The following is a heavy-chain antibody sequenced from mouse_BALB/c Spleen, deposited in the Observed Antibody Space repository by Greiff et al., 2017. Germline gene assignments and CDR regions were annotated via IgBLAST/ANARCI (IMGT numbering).Heavy chain of an antibody. CDR2: IDPFNGGT. V-gene: IGHV1S135*01. CDR1: GYSFTSYY. D-gene: IGHD1-1*01. J-gene: IGHJ3*01. Sequence: VQLQQSGPELMKPGASVKISCKASGYSFTSYYMHWVKQSHGKSLEWIGYIDPFNGGTSYNQKFKGKATLTVDKSSSTAYMHLSSLTSEDSAVYYCARGYYYGSSSWFAYWGQGTLVTVSA. CDR3: ARGYYYGSSSWFAY.